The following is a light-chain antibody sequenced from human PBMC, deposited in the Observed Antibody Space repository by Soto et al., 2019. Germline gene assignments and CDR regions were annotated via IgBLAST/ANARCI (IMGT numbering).Light chain of an antibody. CDR2: KAS. J-gene: IGKJ5*01. CDR1: QNINNW. CDR3: QQYDHYPIT. V-gene: IGKV1-5*03. Sequence: DIQMTQSPSTLYASIGDRVTLNCRARQNINNWLAWYQQKPGKAPKIWIYKASSLESGVPSRFSGSGSGTAFTLTISSLQTDDVASYYCQQYDHYPITFGQGTRLEIK.